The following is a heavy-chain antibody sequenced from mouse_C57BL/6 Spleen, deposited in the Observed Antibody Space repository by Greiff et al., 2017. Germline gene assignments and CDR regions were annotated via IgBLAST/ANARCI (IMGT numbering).Heavy chain of an antibody. Sequence: VKLMESGPGLVQPSQSLSITCTVSGFSLTSYGVHWVRQSPGKGLEWLGVIWSGGSTDYNAAFISRLSISKDNSKSQVFFKMNSLQADDTAIYYCARKGSYDGTYYYAMDYWGQGTSVTVSS. CDR2: IWSGGST. V-gene: IGHV2-2*01. J-gene: IGHJ4*01. CDR1: GFSLTSYG. CDR3: ARKGSYDGTYYYAMDY. D-gene: IGHD2-12*01.